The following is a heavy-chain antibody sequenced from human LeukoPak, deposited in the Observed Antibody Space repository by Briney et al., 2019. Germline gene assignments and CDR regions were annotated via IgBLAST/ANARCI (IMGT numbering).Heavy chain of an antibody. Sequence: PGGSVRLSCAASGFTLSQYYMTWIRQAPGKGLEWLSCISSSGDTIYYADSVKGRFTVSRYNPENTLYLQMNSLRSEDTAMYYCARQGSEIDYWGQGTLVTVSS. CDR3: ARQGSEIDY. V-gene: IGHV3-11*01. CDR2: ISSSGDTI. J-gene: IGHJ4*02. CDR1: GFTLSQYY.